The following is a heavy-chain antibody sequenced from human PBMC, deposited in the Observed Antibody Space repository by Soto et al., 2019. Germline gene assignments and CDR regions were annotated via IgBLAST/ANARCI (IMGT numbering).Heavy chain of an antibody. CDR3: AKTYSGSYSPFDY. J-gene: IGHJ4*02. CDR1: GGSISSSSYY. D-gene: IGHD1-26*01. Sequence: SETRSLTCTVSGGSISSSSYYWGWLRQPPGKGLEWIGIIYYSGSTYYNPSLKSRVTISVDTSKNQFSLKLSSVTAADTAVYYCAKTYSGSYSPFDYWGQGTLVTVSS. CDR2: IYYSGST. V-gene: IGHV4-39*01.